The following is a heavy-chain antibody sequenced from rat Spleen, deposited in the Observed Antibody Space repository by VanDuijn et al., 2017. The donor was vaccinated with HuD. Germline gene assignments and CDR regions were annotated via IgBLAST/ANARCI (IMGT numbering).Heavy chain of an antibody. V-gene: IGHV2-1*01. Sequence: QVQLKESGPGLVQPSQTLSLTCTVSGFSLTSNSLHWLRQPPGRGLEWMGGIWGDGTTSYNSALKSRLSISRDNSKSQVFLKMNSLQTDDTASYICTRGLGDYWGQGVMVTVSS. J-gene: IGHJ2*01. CDR2: IWGDGTT. CDR3: TRGLGDY. D-gene: IGHD5-1*01. CDR1: GFSLTSNS.